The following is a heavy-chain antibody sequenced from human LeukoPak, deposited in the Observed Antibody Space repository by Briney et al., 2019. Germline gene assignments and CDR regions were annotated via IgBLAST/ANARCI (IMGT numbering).Heavy chain of an antibody. CDR3: AKSKRDGYNTFDY. CDR1: GFTFGTYG. J-gene: IGHJ4*02. CDR2: ISYDGSNE. V-gene: IGHV3-30*18. D-gene: IGHD5-24*01. Sequence: PGRSLRLSCAASGFTFGTYGMPWARQAPGKGLEWVAVISYDGSNEYYADSVNGRFTISRDISKNTLYLQMNSLRAEDTAVYYCAKSKRDGYNTFDYWGQGTLVTVSS.